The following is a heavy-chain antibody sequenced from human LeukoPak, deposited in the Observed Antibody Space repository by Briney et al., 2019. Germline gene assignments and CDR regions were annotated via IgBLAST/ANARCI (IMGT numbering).Heavy chain of an antibody. D-gene: IGHD3-22*01. CDR1: GGSFSGYY. CDR2: INHSGST. V-gene: IGHV4-34*01. Sequence: SETLSLTCAVYGGSFSGYYWSWIRQPPGKGLEWIGEINHSGSTNYNPSLKSRVTISVDTSKNQFSLKLSSVTAADTAVYYCARHRVSYESDYWGQGTLVTVSS. J-gene: IGHJ4*02. CDR3: ARHRVSYESDY.